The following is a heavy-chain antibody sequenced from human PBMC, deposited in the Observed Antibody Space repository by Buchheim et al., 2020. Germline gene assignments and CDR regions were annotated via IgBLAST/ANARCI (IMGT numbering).Heavy chain of an antibody. D-gene: IGHD3-16*01. CDR3: AILRLGQFPE. J-gene: IGHJ4*02. CDR1: GFIFANYA. Sequence: EVQLVESGGGLVQPGGSLRLSCAASGFIFANYAMTWVRQAPGKGLEWVAAISAGGGGTYYGDSLKGRFTVSRDNSKDTLSLQVNSLRGDDTAVYYCAILRLGQFPEWGQGTL. V-gene: IGHV3-23*04. CDR2: ISAGGGGT.